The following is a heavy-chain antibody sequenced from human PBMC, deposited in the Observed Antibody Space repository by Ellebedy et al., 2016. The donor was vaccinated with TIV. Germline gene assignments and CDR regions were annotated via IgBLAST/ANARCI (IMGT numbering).Heavy chain of an antibody. J-gene: IGHJ4*02. CDR3: ARVVAGNAFDY. V-gene: IGHV1-18*01. D-gene: IGHD6-19*01. CDR1: GYTFTSYG. CDR2: ISAYNGNT. Sequence: AASVKVSCKASGYTFTSYGISWVRQDPGQGLEWMGWISAYNGNTNYAQKLQGRVTMTPNTSTSTAYMELRSLRSDDTAVYYCARVVAGNAFDYWGQGTLVTVSS.